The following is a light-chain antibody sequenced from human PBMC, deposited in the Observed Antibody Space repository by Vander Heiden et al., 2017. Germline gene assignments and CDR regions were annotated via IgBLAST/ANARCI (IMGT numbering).Light chain of an antibody. Sequence: QSVLTQPPSTSGTPGQRVTISCSGSSSNIGGNSVYWFQQLPGTAPKLLIYRSVQRPSGVPDRFSGSKSGTTASLAISGLRSDDEADYYCAAWDDRLTAVVFGGGTKVTVL. CDR2: RSV. CDR1: SSNIGGNS. CDR3: AAWDDRLTAVV. J-gene: IGLJ2*01. V-gene: IGLV1-47*01.